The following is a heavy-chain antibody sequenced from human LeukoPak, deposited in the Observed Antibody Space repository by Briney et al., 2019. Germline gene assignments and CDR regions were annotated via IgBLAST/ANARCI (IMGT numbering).Heavy chain of an antibody. D-gene: IGHD3-3*01. Sequence: PGGSLRLSCAASGFTFSSYAMSWVRQAPGKGLEWVSAVSGNGGATYYADSVKGRFTISRDNSKNTLYLQMNSLRAEDTAVYYCAKVAVLRFLEWLEVDYWGQGTLVTVSS. J-gene: IGHJ4*02. CDR2: VSGNGGAT. V-gene: IGHV3-23*01. CDR1: GFTFSSYA. CDR3: AKVAVLRFLEWLEVDY.